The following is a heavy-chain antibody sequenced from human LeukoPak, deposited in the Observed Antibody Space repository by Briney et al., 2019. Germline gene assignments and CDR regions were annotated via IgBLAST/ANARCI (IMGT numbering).Heavy chain of an antibody. J-gene: IGHJ4*02. CDR3: ARDAGHMFDY. CDR1: GYTFTSYA. Sequence: GASVKVSCKASGYTFTSYAFTWVRQAPGQGLEWMGWISAYNGNTNYAQKLQGRVTLTTDTSTSTAYMDLRSLRSDDTAVYYCARDAGHMFDYWGQGTLVTVSS. V-gene: IGHV1-18*01. CDR2: ISAYNGNT.